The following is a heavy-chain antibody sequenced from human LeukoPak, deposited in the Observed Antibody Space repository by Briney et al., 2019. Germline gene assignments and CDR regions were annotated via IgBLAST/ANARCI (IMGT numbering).Heavy chain of an antibody. CDR3: ARADSSSIAARPLY. J-gene: IGHJ4*02. D-gene: IGHD6-6*01. CDR1: GYTFTGYY. V-gene: IGHV1-2*02. Sequence: ASVKVSCKASGYTFTGYYMHWVRQAPGQGLEWMGWINPNSGGTNYAQKFQGRVTMTRDTSISTAYMELSRLRSDDTAVYYCARADSSSIAARPLYWGQGTLVTVSS. CDR2: INPNSGGT.